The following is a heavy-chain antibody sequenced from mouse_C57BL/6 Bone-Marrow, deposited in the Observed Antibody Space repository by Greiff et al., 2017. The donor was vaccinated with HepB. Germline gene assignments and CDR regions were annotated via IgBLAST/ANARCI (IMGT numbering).Heavy chain of an antibody. V-gene: IGHV5-4*01. CDR1: GFTFSSYA. D-gene: IGHD2-3*01. J-gene: IGHJ3*01. CDR2: ISDGGSYT. CDR3: ARDGRWLLRFAY. Sequence: LVESGGGLVKPGGSLKLSCAASGFTFSSYAMSWVRQTPEKRLEWVATISDGGSYTYYPDNVKGRFTISRDNAKNNLYLQMSHLKSEDTAMYYCARDGRWLLRFAYWGQGTLVTVSA.